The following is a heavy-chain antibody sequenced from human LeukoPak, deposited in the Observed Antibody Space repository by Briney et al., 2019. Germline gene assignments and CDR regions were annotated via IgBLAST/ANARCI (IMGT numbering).Heavy chain of an antibody. Sequence: SETLSLTCTVSGGSISSYYWSWIRQPPGKGLEWIGYIYYSGSTNYNPSLKSRVTISVDTSKNQFSLKLSSVTAADTAVYYCARTPYGDRFDYWGQGTLVTVSS. D-gene: IGHD4-17*01. CDR2: IYYSGST. CDR1: GGSISSYY. CDR3: ARTPYGDRFDY. V-gene: IGHV4-59*01. J-gene: IGHJ4*02.